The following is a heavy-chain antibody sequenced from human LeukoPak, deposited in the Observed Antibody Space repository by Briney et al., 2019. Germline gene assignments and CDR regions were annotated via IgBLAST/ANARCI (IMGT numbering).Heavy chain of an antibody. CDR2: ISWDGGST. CDR1: GFTFDDYA. J-gene: IGHJ6*03. CDR3: ALNYYHYYYYMAV. Sequence: GGSLRLSCAASGFTFDDYAMHWVRQAPGKGLEWVSLISWDGGSTYYADSVKGRFTISRDNNKNSLYLQMNSLRAEDTALYSCALNYYHYYYYMAVWGKGTTVTVSS. V-gene: IGHV3-43D*03.